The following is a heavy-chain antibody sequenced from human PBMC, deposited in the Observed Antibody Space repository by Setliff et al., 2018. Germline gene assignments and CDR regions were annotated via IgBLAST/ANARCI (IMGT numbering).Heavy chain of an antibody. CDR1: GFTFDDYG. D-gene: IGHD2-21*02. J-gene: IGHJ3*02. CDR2: INWSGGST. V-gene: IGHV3-20*04. Sequence: PGGSLRLSCAASGFTFDDYGMSWVRQAPGKGLEWVSGINWSGGSTGYADSVKGRFTISRDNAKNSLYLQMNSLRAEDTAVYYCARDWAYCGGDCYSTAFDIWGQGTMVTVSS. CDR3: ARDWAYCGGDCYSTAFDI.